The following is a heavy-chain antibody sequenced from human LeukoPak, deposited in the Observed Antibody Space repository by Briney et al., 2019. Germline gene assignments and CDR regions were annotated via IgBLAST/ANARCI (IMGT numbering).Heavy chain of an antibody. D-gene: IGHD3-10*01. CDR2: IYYRSKWYS. J-gene: IGHJ6*02. CDR1: GGSVSSNSRA. V-gene: IGHV6-1*01. CDR3: ALLYVLNGLDV. Sequence: SQTLSLTCAISGGSVSSNSRAWNWIRQSPSRGLEWLGRIYYRSKWYSEYAPSVKSRITIKSDTSKNQFSLQLNSVTPEDTAVYYCALLYVLNGLDVWGQGTTVTVSS.